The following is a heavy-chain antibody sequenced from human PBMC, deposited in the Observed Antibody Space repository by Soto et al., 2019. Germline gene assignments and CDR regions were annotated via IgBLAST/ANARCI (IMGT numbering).Heavy chain of an antibody. D-gene: IGHD4-17*01. V-gene: IGHV4-4*07. Sequence: SETLSLTCTVSGGSISSYYWSWIRQPAGKGLEWIGRIYTSGSTNYNPSLKSRVTMSVDTSKNQFSLKLTSVTAADTAIYYCARSTSRYGDYAFDPWGQGTLVTVSS. CDR1: GGSISSYY. CDR2: IYTSGST. J-gene: IGHJ5*02. CDR3: ARSTSRYGDYAFDP.